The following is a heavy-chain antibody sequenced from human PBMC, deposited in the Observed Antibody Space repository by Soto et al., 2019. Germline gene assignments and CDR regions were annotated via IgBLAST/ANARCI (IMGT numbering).Heavy chain of an antibody. J-gene: IGHJ4*02. D-gene: IGHD3-22*01. CDR3: MLGSGWKDFDY. CDR2: FFIGGNT. Sequence: PSETLSLTCTVSGGSISSSTYYWGWMRQPPGKGLEWIASFFIGGNTYYNPSLKSRVTISVDTSKNQFSPKLSSVTAADTAVYYCMLGSGWKDFDYWGQGTLVTVSS. V-gene: IGHV4-39*01. CDR1: GGSISSSTYY.